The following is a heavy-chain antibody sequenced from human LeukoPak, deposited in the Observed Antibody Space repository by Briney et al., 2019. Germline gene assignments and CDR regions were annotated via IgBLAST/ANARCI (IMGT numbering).Heavy chain of an antibody. CDR1: GGSFSGYY. CDR3: ARGGALDYYGSHRHYGMDV. V-gene: IGHV4-34*01. D-gene: IGHD3-10*01. J-gene: IGHJ6*02. CDR2: INHSGST. Sequence: SETLSLTCAVYGGSFSGYYWSWIRQPPGKGLEWIGEINHSGSTNYNPSLKSRVTISVDTSKNQFSLKLSSVTAADTAVYYCARGGALDYYGSHRHYGMDVWGQGTTVTVSS.